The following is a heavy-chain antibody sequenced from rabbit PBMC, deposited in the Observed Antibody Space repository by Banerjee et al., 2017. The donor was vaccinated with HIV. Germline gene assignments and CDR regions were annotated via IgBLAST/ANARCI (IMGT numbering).Heavy chain of an antibody. CDR1: GFSFSGGYD. CDR2: IYASSGRT. Sequence: QEQLEESGGDLVKPEGSLTLTCTASGFSFSGGYDMCWVRQAPGKGLEWIACIYASSGRTYYASWAKGRFTISKTSSTTVTLQMTSLTVADTATYFCARDRCAGYAGYGHATGYYFNLWGPGPLVTVS. J-gene: IGHJ4*01. D-gene: IGHD7-1*01. CDR3: ARDRCAGYAGYGHATGYYFNL. V-gene: IGHV1S45*01.